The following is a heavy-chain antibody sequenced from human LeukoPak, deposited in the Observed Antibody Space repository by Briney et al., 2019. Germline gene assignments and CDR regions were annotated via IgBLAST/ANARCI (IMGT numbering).Heavy chain of an antibody. CDR1: GYTFTSYY. J-gene: IGHJ3*02. Sequence: GASVKVSCKASGYTFTSYYMHWVRQAPGQGLEWMGIINPSGGSTSYAQKFQGRVTMTRDTSTSTVYMELSSLRSEDTAVYYCSRDVTTVTSYSFDAFDIWGQGTMVTVCS. CDR3: SRDVTTVTSYSFDAFDI. CDR2: INPSGGST. D-gene: IGHD4-17*01. V-gene: IGHV1-46*01.